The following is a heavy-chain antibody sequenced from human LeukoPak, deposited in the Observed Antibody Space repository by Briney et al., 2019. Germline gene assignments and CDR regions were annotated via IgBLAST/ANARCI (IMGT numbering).Heavy chain of an antibody. J-gene: IGHJ4*02. CDR3: TTGGGQTDY. V-gene: IGHV3-15*01. Sequence: GGSLRLSCAASGFAFSDYGINWVRQAPGKGLEWVGRIKSKTDGGTTDYAAPVKGRFTISRDDSKHTLYLQMNSLKTDDTAVYYCTTGGGQTDYWGQGTLVTVSS. CDR1: GFAFSDYG. CDR2: IKSKTDGGTT.